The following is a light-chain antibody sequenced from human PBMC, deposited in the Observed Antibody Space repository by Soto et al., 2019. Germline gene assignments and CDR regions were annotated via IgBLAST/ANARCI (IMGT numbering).Light chain of an antibody. CDR3: QKRSNWPVT. J-gene: IGKJ5*01. V-gene: IGKV3-11*01. CDR2: DAS. Sequence: EVVLTQSPATLSLSPGERATLSCRASQSVSRYLAWYQQKPGQAPRLLIFDASNRATGIPARFSASGSGTDFTLTISSLESEDSSAYYCQKRSNWPVTFGQGTRVDIK. CDR1: QSVSRY.